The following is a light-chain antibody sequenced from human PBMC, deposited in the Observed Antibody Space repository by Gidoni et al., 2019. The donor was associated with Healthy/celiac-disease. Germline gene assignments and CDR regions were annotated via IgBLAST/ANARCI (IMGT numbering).Light chain of an antibody. J-gene: IGKJ1*01. Sequence: VITQSPGSLACSLGERATINWKSSQSVLYSSNNKNYLAWYQQKPGQPPKLLIYWASTRESGVPDRFSGSGSGTDFTLTISSLQAEDVAVYYCQQYYSTPRTFGQGTKVEIK. CDR3: QQYYSTPRT. CDR1: QSVLYSSNNKNY. V-gene: IGKV4-1*01. CDR2: WAS.